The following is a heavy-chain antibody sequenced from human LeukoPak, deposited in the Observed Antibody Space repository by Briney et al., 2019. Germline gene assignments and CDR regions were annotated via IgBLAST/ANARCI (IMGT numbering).Heavy chain of an antibody. CDR1: GGSINSSNYN. J-gene: IGHJ3*02. D-gene: IGHD1-26*01. V-gene: IGHV4-39*07. CDR3: ARQFRVGATCDI. CDR2: VYYSGLT. Sequence: SETLSLTCTVSGGSINSSNYNWGWIRQPPRRGPEWLASVYYSGLTYYNSSLKSRVSISVDTTKNQFSLKLRSVTAADTAVYYCARQFRVGATCDIWGQGTMVTVSS.